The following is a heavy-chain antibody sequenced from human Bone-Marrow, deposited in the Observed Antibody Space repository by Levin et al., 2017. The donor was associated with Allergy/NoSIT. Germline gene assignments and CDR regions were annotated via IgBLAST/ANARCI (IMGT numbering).Heavy chain of an antibody. CDR2: YYFAETT. CDR3: ARGAPPNYGVGLFDS. CDR1: GDSVAIYQ. V-gene: IGHV4-59*02. D-gene: IGHD2-8*01. Sequence: KTSETLSLTCTVSGDSVAIYQGHWLRQPPGKPVEWLGYYYFAETTYNPSLRSRITISAGPSKNQFSLRLSSVTAVDTAVYYCARGAPPNYGVGLFDSWGRGIPVSITS. J-gene: IGHJ4*02.